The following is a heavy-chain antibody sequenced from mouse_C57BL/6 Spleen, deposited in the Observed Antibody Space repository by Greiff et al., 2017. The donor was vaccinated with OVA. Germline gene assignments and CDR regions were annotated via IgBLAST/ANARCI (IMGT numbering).Heavy chain of an antibody. Sequence: VQLQQSGPELVKPGASVKISCKASGYAFSSSWMNWVKQRPGKGLEWIGRIYPGDGDTNYNGKFKGKATLTADKSSSTAYMQLSSLTSEDSAVYFCASSTGRWYFDVWGTGTTVTVSS. V-gene: IGHV1-82*01. J-gene: IGHJ1*03. CDR2: IYPGDGDT. D-gene: IGHD2-1*01. CDR3: ASSTGRWYFDV. CDR1: GYAFSSSW.